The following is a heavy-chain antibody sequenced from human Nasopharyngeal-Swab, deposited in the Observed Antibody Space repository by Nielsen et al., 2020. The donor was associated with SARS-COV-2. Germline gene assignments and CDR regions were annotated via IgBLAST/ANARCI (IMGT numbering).Heavy chain of an antibody. V-gene: IGHV4-38-2*02. CDR3: ARELSNTPKYNWFDP. CDR2: IYHGGST. J-gene: IGHJ5*02. Sequence: SETLSLTCTVSGYSISSGYYWAWIRQPPGKGLEWIGSIYHGGSTYYTPSLESRVTISVGTSNNHFSLKLTSVTAADTAVYYRARELSNTPKYNWFDPWGQGTLVTVSS. D-gene: IGHD5-18*01. CDR1: GYSISSGYY.